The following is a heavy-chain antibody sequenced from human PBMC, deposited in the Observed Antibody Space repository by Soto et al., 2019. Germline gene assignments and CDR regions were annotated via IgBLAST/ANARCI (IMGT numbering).Heavy chain of an antibody. CDR1: GGTFSSYA. CDR3: ARDYSSNYYDREDYYGMDV. CDR2: IIPIFGTA. D-gene: IGHD3-22*01. J-gene: IGHJ6*02. Sequence: QVQLVQSGAEVKKPGSSVKVSCKASGGTFSSYAISGVRQAPGQGLEWMGGIIPIFGTANYAQTFQGRVTITADESTSTAYMELSSLRTEDTAVYYCARDYSSNYYDREDYYGMDVWGQGTTVTVSS. V-gene: IGHV1-69*01.